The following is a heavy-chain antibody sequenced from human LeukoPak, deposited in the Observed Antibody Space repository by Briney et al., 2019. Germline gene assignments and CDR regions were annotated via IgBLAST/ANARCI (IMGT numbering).Heavy chain of an antibody. CDR1: GGSITSGGYY. J-gene: IGHJ4*02. CDR2: IYYSGST. Sequence: SETLSLTCTVSGGSITSGGYYWSWIRQHPGKGLEWIGYIYYSGSTYYNPSLQSRVTISVDTSQNQFSLKLSSVTAADTAVYYCATSFGKDYFDYWGQGILVTVSS. D-gene: IGHD3-10*01. V-gene: IGHV4-31*03. CDR3: ATSFGKDYFDY.